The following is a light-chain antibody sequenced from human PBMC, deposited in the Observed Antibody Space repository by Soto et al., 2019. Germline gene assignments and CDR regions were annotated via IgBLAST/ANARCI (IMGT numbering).Light chain of an antibody. J-gene: IGKJ2*01. CDR3: QQYGRSPYT. CDR1: QSITSNY. CDR2: AVS. V-gene: IGKV3-20*01. Sequence: EIVLTQSPGTLSLSPGERATLSCRASQSITSNYLARYQQKPGQAPRLLVYAVSGRPNGIPDRFSGSGSGTDFTLTISRLEPEDFALYYCQQYGRSPYTFGQGTQLEIK.